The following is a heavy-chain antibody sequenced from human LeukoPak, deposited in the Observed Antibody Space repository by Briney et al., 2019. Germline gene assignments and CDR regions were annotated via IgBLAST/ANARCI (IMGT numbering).Heavy chain of an antibody. Sequence: GESLKISCKGSGYSFTSYWIGWVRQMPGKGLEWMGIIYPGDSDTRYSPSFQGQVTISADKSISTAYLQWSSLKASDTAMYYCARLGASSSTDAWVNWFDPWGQGTLVTVSS. D-gene: IGHD2-2*01. J-gene: IGHJ5*02. V-gene: IGHV5-51*01. CDR1: GYSFTSYW. CDR2: IYPGDSDT. CDR3: ARLGASSSTDAWVNWFDP.